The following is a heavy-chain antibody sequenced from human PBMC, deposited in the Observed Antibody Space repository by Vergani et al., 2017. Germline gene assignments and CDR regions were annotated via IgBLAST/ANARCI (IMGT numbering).Heavy chain of an antibody. CDR1: GGSISSSSYY. CDR3: ARVGGRFSMVRGVIYFDY. Sequence: QLQLQESGPGLVKPSETLSLTCTVSGGSISSSSYYWSWIRQPPGKGLEWIGYIYYSGSTYYNPSLKSRVTISVDTSKNQFSLKLSSVTAADTAVYYCARVGGRFSMVRGVIYFDYWGQGTLVTVSS. V-gene: IGHV4-30-4*01. D-gene: IGHD3-10*01. CDR2: IYYSGST. J-gene: IGHJ4*02.